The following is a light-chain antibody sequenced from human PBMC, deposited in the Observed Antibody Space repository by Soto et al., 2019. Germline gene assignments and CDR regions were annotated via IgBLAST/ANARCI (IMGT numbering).Light chain of an antibody. Sequence: QSAPTQPRSVSGSPGQSVTISCTGTSSDVGGYNYVSWYQQHPGKAPKLMIYDVSKRPSGVPDRFSGSKSGNTASLTISGLQAADEADYYCSLYTSENTYVFGTGTKVTV. J-gene: IGLJ1*01. V-gene: IGLV2-11*01. CDR1: SSDVGGYNY. CDR3: SLYTSENTYV. CDR2: DVS.